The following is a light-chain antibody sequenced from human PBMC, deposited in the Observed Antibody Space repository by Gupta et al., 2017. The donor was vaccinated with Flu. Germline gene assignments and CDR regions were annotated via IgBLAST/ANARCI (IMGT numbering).Light chain of an antibody. V-gene: IGKV3-11*01. J-gene: IGKJ5*01. CDR3: QQRSNWPPVT. CDR1: QSVVNF. Sequence: ELFLTQSPATLSLSPGERATLSCRASQSVVNFLAWYQQRPGQAPRLLIYDASNRATDIPARFSGSGSGTDFTLTINSLEPEDFAVYYCQQRSNWPPVTFGQGTRLEIK. CDR2: DAS.